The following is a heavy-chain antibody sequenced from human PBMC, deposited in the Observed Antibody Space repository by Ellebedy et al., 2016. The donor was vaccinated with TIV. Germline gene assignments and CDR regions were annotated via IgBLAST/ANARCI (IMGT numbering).Heavy chain of an antibody. CDR2: VSPYDGNT. D-gene: IGHD4-23*01. Sequence: AASVKVSCKASGYTLMSYGICWVRQAPGQGLEWMRWVSPYDGNTNYAQKFQGRVTMTIDTSTSTGYMGLRSLRSDDTAVYYCARGFRYGSGRWPLDHWGQGTLVTVSS. V-gene: IGHV1-18*01. CDR3: ARGFRYGSGRWPLDH. J-gene: IGHJ4*02. CDR1: GYTLMSYG.